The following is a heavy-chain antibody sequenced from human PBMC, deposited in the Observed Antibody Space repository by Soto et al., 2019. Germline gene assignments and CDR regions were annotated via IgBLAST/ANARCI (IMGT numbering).Heavy chain of an antibody. CDR1: GFTFGSYG. CDR3: AKIPRSGWYHHYYGMDV. CDR2: MSHDGSHK. D-gene: IGHD6-19*01. Sequence: QVQLVESGGGVVQAGGSLGLSCTASGFTFGSYGMHWVRQAPGKGLEWVASMSHDGSHKDFLDSVKGRFFISRDNSKNTLYLQINSLRPEDTAVYYCAKIPRSGWYHHYYGMDVWGQGTTVIVSS. V-gene: IGHV3-30*18. J-gene: IGHJ6*02.